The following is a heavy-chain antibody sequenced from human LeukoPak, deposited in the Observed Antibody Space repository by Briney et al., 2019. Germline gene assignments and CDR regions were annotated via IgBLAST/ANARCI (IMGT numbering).Heavy chain of an antibody. Sequence: GGSLRLSCAASGFTFSSYWMSWVRQAPGKGLEWVANIKQDGSEKYYVDSVKGRFTISRDNAKNSLYLQMNSLRAEDTAVYYCAREVGYSGSYWGTYFDYRGQGTLVTVSS. CDR1: GFTFSSYW. V-gene: IGHV3-7*01. CDR2: IKQDGSEK. J-gene: IGHJ4*02. CDR3: AREVGYSGSYWGTYFDY. D-gene: IGHD1-26*01.